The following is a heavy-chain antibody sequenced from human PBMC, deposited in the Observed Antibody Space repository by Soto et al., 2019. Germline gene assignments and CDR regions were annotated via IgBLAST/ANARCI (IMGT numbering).Heavy chain of an antibody. CDR1: GFTFSSYA. V-gene: IGHV3-23*01. D-gene: IGHD6-19*01. Sequence: EVQVLESGGGLVQPGGSLRLSCAASGFTFSSYAMNWVRQAPGKGLEWVSVISGSGGSTYYADSVKGRFTISRDNSKNTLYLQMNGLRAEDAAVYYCARRSSGWDFDYWGQGTLVTVSS. CDR2: ISGSGGST. J-gene: IGHJ4*02. CDR3: ARRSSGWDFDY.